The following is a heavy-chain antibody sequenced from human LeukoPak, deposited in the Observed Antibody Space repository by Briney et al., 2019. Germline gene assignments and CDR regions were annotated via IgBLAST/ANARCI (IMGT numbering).Heavy chain of an antibody. Sequence: ASVKVSCKASGGTFSSYAISWVRQAPGQGLEWMGWINPNSGGTNYAQKFQGRVTMTRDTPIRTAYMELSRLRSDDTAVYYCARSPTTLSSNSSPFDYWGRGTLATVSS. D-gene: IGHD6-6*01. V-gene: IGHV1-2*02. CDR3: ARSPTTLSSNSSPFDY. CDR2: INPNSGGT. CDR1: GGTFSSYA. J-gene: IGHJ4*02.